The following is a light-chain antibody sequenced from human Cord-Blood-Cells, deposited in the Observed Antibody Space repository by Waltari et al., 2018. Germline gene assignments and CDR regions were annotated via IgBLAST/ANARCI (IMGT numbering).Light chain of an antibody. J-gene: IGKJ3*01. CDR2: DAS. CDR1: QSVSNY. CDR3: QQRSNWPPFT. V-gene: IGKV3-11*01. Sequence: EIVLTQAPATLSLSPGYRATLSCRASQSVSNYLAWYQQKPGQAPRLLIYDASNRATGIPARFSGSGSGTDFTLTISSLEPEDFAVYYCQQRSNWPPFTFGPGTKVDIK.